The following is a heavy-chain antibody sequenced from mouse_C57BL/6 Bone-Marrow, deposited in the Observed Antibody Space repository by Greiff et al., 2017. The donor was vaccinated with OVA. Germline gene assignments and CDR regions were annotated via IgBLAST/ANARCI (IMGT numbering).Heavy chain of an antibody. Sequence: EVKLVESGGGLVKPGGSLKLSCAASGFTFSSYTMSWVRQTPEKRLEWVATISGGGGNTYYPDSVKGRFTISRDNAKNTLYLQMSSLRSEDTALYYCARTYYYGSSYYYFDYWGQGTTLTVSS. CDR3: ARTYYYGSSYYYFDY. CDR1: GFTFSSYT. CDR2: ISGGGGNT. V-gene: IGHV5-9*01. J-gene: IGHJ2*01. D-gene: IGHD1-1*01.